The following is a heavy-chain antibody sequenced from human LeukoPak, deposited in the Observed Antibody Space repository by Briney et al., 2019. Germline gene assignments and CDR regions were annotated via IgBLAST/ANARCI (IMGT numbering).Heavy chain of an antibody. V-gene: IGHV4-30-2*05. CDR2: IYHSGST. CDR3: AREGGQHANVLRFPALYPRGWFDP. J-gene: IGHJ5*02. Sequence: PSQTLSLTCAVSGGSISSGGYSWSWIRQPPGKGLEWIGYIYHSGSTYYNPSLKSRVTISVDTSKNQFSLKLSSVTAADTAVYYCAREGGQHANVLRFPALYPRGWFDPWGQGTLVTVSS. CDR1: GGSISSGGYS. D-gene: IGHD3-3*01.